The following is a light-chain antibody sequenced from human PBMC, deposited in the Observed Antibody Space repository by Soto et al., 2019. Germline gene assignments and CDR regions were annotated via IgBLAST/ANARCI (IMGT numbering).Light chain of an antibody. J-gene: IGKJ4*01. CDR1: QSVSSY. CDR3: QQRSNWPPLT. V-gene: IGKV3-11*01. CDR2: DAS. Sequence: ELVLTQSPATLSLSPGERATLSCRASQSVSSYLAWYQQKPGQAPRLLIYDASNRATGIPARFSGSGSGTDFTLTISSLEPEDFAVYYCQQRSNWPPLTFGGGTKVEI.